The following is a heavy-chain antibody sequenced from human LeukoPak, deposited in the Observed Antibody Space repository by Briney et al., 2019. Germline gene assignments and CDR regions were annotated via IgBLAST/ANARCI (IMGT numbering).Heavy chain of an antibody. CDR1: GFTFGSYA. CDR3: AKVLSGSQDY. D-gene: IGHD1-26*01. V-gene: IGHV3-23*01. CDR2: IGGGSETT. J-gene: IGHJ4*02. Sequence: QTGGSLRLSCAASGFTFGSYAMSWVRQAPGRGLEWVSTIGGGSETTSYADSAKGRFTNSRDNSKNTVYLQMNSLRAEDTAVYYCAKVLSGSQDYWGQGTLVTVFS.